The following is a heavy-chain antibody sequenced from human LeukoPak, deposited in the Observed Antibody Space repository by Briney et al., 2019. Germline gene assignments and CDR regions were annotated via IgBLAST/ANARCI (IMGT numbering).Heavy chain of an antibody. Sequence: GGSLRLSCAASGFTFSTYSMNWVRQAPGKGLEWVSSISSGSSFIYYADSVKGRFTISRDNAKNSLFLQMNSLRAEDTAVYYCARESSGYFYWGQGTLVAVSS. CDR3: ARESSGYFY. CDR2: ISSGSSFI. CDR1: GFTFSTYS. J-gene: IGHJ4*02. D-gene: IGHD3-22*01. V-gene: IGHV3-21*01.